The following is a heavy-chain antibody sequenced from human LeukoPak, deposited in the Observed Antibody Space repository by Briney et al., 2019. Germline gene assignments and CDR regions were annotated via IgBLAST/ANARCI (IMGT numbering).Heavy chain of an antibody. CDR3: ARARDTTSGSNWFDP. V-gene: IGHV3-23*01. D-gene: IGHD1-26*01. CDR2: ISGSGGST. J-gene: IGHJ5*02. Sequence: GGSLRLSCAASGFTFSSYAMSWVRQAPGKGLEWVSAISGSGGSTYYADSVKGRFTISRDNSKNTLYLQMNSLRAEDTAVYYCARARDTTSGSNWFDPWGQGTLVTVSS. CDR1: GFTFSSYA.